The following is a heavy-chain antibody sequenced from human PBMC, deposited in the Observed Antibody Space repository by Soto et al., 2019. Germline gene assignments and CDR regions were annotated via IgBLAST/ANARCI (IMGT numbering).Heavy chain of an antibody. D-gene: IGHD7-27*01. CDR1: GDSVSSNTAA. J-gene: IGHJ3*02. V-gene: IGHV6-1*01. CDR2: TYYRSKWYN. CDR3: ARDLGAFDI. Sequence: SQTLSLTCAVFGDSVSSNTAAWTWIRRSPSRGLEWLGRTYYRSKWYNDYAVSVKSRMTINPDTSRNQFSLQLNSVTPEDTAVYYCARDLGAFDIWGQGTMVTVSS.